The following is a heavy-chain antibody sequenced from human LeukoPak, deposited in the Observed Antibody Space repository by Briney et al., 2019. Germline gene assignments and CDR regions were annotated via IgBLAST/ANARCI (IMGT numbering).Heavy chain of an antibody. CDR1: GGSFSGYY. CDR2: INHSGST. J-gene: IGHJ3*02. CDR3: ARNFPSSSDAFDI. D-gene: IGHD6-6*01. V-gene: IGHV4-34*01. Sequence: SETLSLTCAVYGGSFSGYYWSWIRQPPGKGLEWIGEINHSGSTNYNPSLKSRVTISVVTSKNQFSLKLSSVTAADTAMYYCARNFPSSSDAFDIWGQGTMVTVSS.